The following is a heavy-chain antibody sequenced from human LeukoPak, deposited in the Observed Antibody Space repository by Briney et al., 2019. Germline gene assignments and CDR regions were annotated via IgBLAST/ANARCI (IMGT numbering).Heavy chain of an antibody. Sequence: PGGSLRLRCAASAFTFNTYTMTGLHQAPGKALVWFSGSSGDGRKRDYADSVKGRFTISRDSSKNTLDLQMSSLRAEDTAVYFCAACSRGTRCYAGSDYWGQGTLVTVSS. J-gene: IGHJ4*02. CDR1: AFTFNTYT. CDR3: AACSRGTRCYAGSDY. V-gene: IGHV3-23*01. CDR2: SSGDGRKR. D-gene: IGHD2-2*01.